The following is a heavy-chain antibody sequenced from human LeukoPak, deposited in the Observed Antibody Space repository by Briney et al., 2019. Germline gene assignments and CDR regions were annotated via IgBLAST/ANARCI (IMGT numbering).Heavy chain of an antibody. V-gene: IGHV1-24*01. D-gene: IGHD5-12*01. J-gene: IGHJ4*02. CDR1: GYTLTELS. CDR2: FDSEDGET. CDR3: ATTLPKDIVATISIPFDY. Sequence: ASVKVSWKVSGYTLTELSMHWVRQAPGKGLEWMGGFDSEDGETIYAQKFQGRVTMTEDTSTDTAYMELSSLRSEDTAVYYCATTLPKDIVATISIPFDYWGQGTLVTVSS.